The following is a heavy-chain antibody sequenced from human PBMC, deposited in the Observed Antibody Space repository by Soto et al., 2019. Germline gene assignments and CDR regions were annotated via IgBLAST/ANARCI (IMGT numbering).Heavy chain of an antibody. J-gene: IGHJ4*02. V-gene: IGHV1-3*01. D-gene: IGHD3-3*01. CDR1: GYTFTSYA. Sequence: ASVMVSCKASGYTFTSYAMHWGRQAPGQRLEWMGWINAGNGNTKYSQKFQGRVTITRDTSASRAYMELSSLRSEDTAVYYCARGDSLRFLEWLSSHANYFDYWGQGTLVTVSS. CDR3: ARGDSLRFLEWLSSHANYFDY. CDR2: INAGNGNT.